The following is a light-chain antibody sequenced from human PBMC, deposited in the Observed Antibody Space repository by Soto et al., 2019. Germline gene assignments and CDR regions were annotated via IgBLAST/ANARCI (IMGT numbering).Light chain of an antibody. CDR2: KVS. CDR1: ESLLYYDGSTF. V-gene: IGKV2-30*01. Sequence: DVVMTQSPLSLPVTLGQSASMSCRSSESLLYYDGSTFLNWFHQRPGQSPRRLIYKVSKRDSGVPDRFSGSGSGNDFTLKISRVEAEDVGVYYCMQGTHRPITFGGGTKVEIK. CDR3: MQGTHRPIT. J-gene: IGKJ4*01.